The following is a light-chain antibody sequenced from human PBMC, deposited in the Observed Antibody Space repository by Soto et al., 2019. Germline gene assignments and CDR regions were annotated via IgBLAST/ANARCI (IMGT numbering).Light chain of an antibody. CDR1: QSISSY. Sequence: DIQMTQSPSSLSASVGDRVTITCRASQSISSYLNWYQQKPGKAPKLLIYSASNLQSGVPSRFSGSGSGTDFTLTISSLQPEDFAVYYCQQRQYWPPITFGQGTRLEI. CDR3: QQRQYWPPIT. J-gene: IGKJ5*01. CDR2: SAS. V-gene: IGKV1-39*01.